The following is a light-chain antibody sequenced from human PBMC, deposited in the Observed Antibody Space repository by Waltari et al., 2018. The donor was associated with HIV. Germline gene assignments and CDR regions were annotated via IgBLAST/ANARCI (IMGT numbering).Light chain of an antibody. CDR3: QQTYGAPYT. J-gene: IGKJ2*01. V-gene: IGKV1-39*01. CDR2: AAS. CDR1: QSISIY. Sequence: DIQMTQSPSSLSASVGDRVSITCRASQSISIYLNWYQQKPGKAPSLLIYAASNLQGVVPSNFSGSGSGTDFTLSISNLQPEDFATYYCQQTYGAPYTFGQGTKLDIK.